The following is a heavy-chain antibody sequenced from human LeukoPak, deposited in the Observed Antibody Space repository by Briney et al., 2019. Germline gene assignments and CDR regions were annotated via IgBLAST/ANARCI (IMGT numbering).Heavy chain of an antibody. Sequence: GGSLRLSCAASGFTFSSYAMSWVRQAPGKGLEWVSSISGSGGSTYYADSVKGRFTISRDNSKNTLYLQMNSLRAEDTAVYYCAKADHGGSGWRDYFDYWGQGTLVSVSS. CDR1: GFTFSSYA. V-gene: IGHV3-23*01. CDR3: AKADHGGSGWRDYFDY. J-gene: IGHJ4*02. CDR2: ISGSGGST. D-gene: IGHD6-19*01.